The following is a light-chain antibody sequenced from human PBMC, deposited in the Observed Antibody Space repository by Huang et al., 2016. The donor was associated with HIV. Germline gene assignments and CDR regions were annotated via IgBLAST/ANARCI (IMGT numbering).Light chain of an antibody. V-gene: IGKV3-20*01. Sequence: EIVLTQSPGTLSLSPGERATLSCRASQSVSSSYLAWYQQKPGRAPRLLIDGASSRATGIPDRFSGSGSGTDFTLTISRLEPEDFAVYYCQQYGSSLFTFGPGTKVDIK. CDR1: QSVSSSY. CDR2: GAS. CDR3: QQYGSSLFT. J-gene: IGKJ3*01.